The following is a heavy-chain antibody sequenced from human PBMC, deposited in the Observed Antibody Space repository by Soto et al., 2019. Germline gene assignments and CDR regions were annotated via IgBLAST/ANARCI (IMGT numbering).Heavy chain of an antibody. CDR3: ARIIGRAGPDY. D-gene: IGHD6-13*01. V-gene: IGHV1-18*01. J-gene: IGHJ4*02. Sequence: QVQLVQSGAEVKKPGASVKVSCKASGYTFTTYGITWVRQAPGQGLEWMGWSSTYNVNTNYAQKYQGRVSMTIDTSTSTAYMELRSLRSDDTAVYYCARIIGRAGPDYWGQGTLVTVSS. CDR1: GYTFTTYG. CDR2: SSTYNVNT.